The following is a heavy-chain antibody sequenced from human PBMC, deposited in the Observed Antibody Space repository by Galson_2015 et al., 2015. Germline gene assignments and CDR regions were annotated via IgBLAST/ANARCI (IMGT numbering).Heavy chain of an antibody. J-gene: IGHJ3*02. CDR3: AKEKLGTSWVSFDI. CDR1: GFTVEDYR. D-gene: IGHD3-16*01. Sequence: SLRLACAASGFTVEDYRLHWVRQAPGRGLEWVPLIDKKGEKVFYGDSVKGRFAISRDHRRRSLYLQMNSLRADDSALYYCAKEKLGTSWVSFDIWGQGTMVTVS. V-gene: IGHV3-43*01. CDR2: IDKKGEKV.